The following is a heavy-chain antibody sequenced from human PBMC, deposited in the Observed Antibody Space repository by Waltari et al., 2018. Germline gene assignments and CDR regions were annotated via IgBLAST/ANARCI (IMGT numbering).Heavy chain of an antibody. CDR3: ARGLHDYVWGSYHPGTFDY. CDR2: NIPSLGKA. D-gene: IGHD3-16*01. Sequence: QVQLVQSGAEVKKPGSSVKVSCKASGGTFSSYTISWVRQAPGQGLEWMGRNIPSLGKANYAQKFQGRVTITADKSTSTAYMELSSLRSEDTDVYYCARGLHDYVWGSYHPGTFDYWGQGTLVTVSS. V-gene: IGHV1-69*08. CDR1: GGTFSSYT. J-gene: IGHJ4*02.